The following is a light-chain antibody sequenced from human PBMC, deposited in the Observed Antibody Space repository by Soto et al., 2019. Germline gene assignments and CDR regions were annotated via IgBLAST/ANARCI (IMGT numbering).Light chain of an antibody. CDR3: QQYYSPWT. CDR1: QSVLHSSNNKNY. CDR2: WAS. J-gene: IGKJ1*01. Sequence: DIVMTQSPDSLAVSLGERATINCKSSQSVLHSSNNKNYLAWYQQKPGQPPKPLIYWASTRESGVPDRFSGSGSGTDFTLSISSLQAEDVAVYYCQQYYSPWTFGQGTKVEIK. V-gene: IGKV4-1*01.